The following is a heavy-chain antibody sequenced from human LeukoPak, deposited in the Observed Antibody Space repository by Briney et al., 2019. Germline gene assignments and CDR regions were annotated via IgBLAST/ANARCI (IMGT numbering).Heavy chain of an antibody. J-gene: IGHJ6*02. V-gene: IGHV4-34*01. Sequence: SETLSLTCAVYGGSFSGYYWSWIRQPPGKGLEWIGEINHSGSTNYNPSLKSRVTISVDTSKNQFSLKLSSVTAADTAVYYCARCSTGYDFWSGFRYYYYGMDVWGQGTTVTVSS. CDR1: GGSFSGYY. D-gene: IGHD3-3*01. CDR2: INHSGST. CDR3: ARCSTGYDFWSGFRYYYYGMDV.